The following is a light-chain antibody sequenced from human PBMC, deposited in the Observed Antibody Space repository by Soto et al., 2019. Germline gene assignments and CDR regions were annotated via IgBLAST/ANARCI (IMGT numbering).Light chain of an antibody. CDR2: EGS. CDR3: CSYAGSNYV. V-gene: IGLV2-23*01. J-gene: IGLJ1*01. Sequence: QSVLTQPASVSGSPGQSITISCTGTSSDVGSYNLVSWYQQHPGKAPKLMIYEGSKRPSGVSNSFSGSKSGNTASLTISGFQAEDEADYYCCSYAGSNYVFGAGTKVTVL. CDR1: SSDVGSYNL.